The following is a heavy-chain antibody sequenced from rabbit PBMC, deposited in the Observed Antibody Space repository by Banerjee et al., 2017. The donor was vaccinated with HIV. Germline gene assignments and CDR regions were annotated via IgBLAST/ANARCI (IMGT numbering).Heavy chain of an antibody. D-gene: IGHD4-1*01. V-gene: IGHV1S45*01. CDR3: ARDLAGVIGWNFNL. J-gene: IGHJ4*01. Sequence: QEQLEESGGGLVKPGGTLTLTCKASGIDFSTYYYMCWVRQAPGKGLEWIACIYTSSSGNTYYASWAKGRFTISKTSSTTVTLQMTSLTAADTATYFCARDLAGVIGWNFNLWGPWTLVTVS. CDR2: IYTSSSGNT. CDR1: GIDFSTYYY.